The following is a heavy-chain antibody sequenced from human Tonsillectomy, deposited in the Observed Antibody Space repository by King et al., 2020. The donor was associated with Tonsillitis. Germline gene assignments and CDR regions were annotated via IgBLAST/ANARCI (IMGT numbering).Heavy chain of an antibody. CDR3: ARELSSGWVGWFDP. CDR2: IIPILGVP. V-gene: IGHV1-69*09. CDR1: GDTFSSYA. D-gene: IGHD6-19*01. Sequence: VQLVESGAEVKKPGSSVKVSCKASGDTFSSYAISWVRQAPGQGLEWMGRIIPILGVPNYTQKFQGRVTITADKSTSTAYMGLSSLRSEETAVYYCARELSSGWVGWFDPWGQGTLVTVSS. J-gene: IGHJ5*02.